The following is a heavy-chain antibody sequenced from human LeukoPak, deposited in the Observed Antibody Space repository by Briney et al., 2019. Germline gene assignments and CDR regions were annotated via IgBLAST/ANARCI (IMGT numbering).Heavy chain of an antibody. CDR2: THYSGST. V-gene: IGHV4-59*01. J-gene: IGHJ3*02. Sequence: SETLSLTCTVSGGSISSYYWSWLRQPPGKVLEYIGYTHYSGSTNYNPSLKSRVTISLDTSGNQFSLKLSSVTAADTAVYYCASGYCGGACQLGGVDMWGQGTMVTVSS. D-gene: IGHD2-21*02. CDR3: ASGYCGGACQLGGVDM. CDR1: GGSISSYY.